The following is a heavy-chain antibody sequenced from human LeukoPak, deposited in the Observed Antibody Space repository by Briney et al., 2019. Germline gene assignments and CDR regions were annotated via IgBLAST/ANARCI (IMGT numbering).Heavy chain of an antibody. Sequence: PGGSLRLSCAASGFTFSTYAMSWVRQAPGKGLEWVSAICGSDGSRYYADSVKGRFTISRDNAKNSLYLQMNGLRDEDTAVYYCARDAGSGYFDYWGQGTLVTVSS. D-gene: IGHD6-19*01. CDR1: GFTFSTYA. CDR2: ICGSDGSR. CDR3: ARDAGSGYFDY. V-gene: IGHV3-23*01. J-gene: IGHJ4*02.